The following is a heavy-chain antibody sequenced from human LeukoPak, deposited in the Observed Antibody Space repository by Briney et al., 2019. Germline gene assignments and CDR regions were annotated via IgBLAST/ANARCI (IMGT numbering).Heavy chain of an antibody. CDR1: GGSISSGDYY. J-gene: IGHJ4*02. D-gene: IGHD3-22*01. V-gene: IGHV4-30-4*01. CDR3: VRGVRDTIGYYHFDS. Sequence: SQTLSLTCTVSGGSISSGDYYWSWIRQPPGKGLEWIGYIYYSGSTYYNPSLKSRVTISVDTSKNQFSLKLSSVTAADTAVFYCVRGVRDTIGYYHFDSWGQGTLVTVSS. CDR2: IYYSGST.